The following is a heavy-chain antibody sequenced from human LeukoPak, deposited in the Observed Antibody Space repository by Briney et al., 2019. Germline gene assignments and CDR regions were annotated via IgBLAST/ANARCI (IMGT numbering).Heavy chain of an antibody. V-gene: IGHV5-51*01. Sequence: GESLKIFCKGSGYSFTSYWIGRVRQMPGKGLEWMGIIYPGDSDTRYSPSFQGHVTISADKSMSTAFLQWSSLKASDTAMYYCARGGLQGFVDFDYWGQGTLVTVSS. CDR1: GYSFTSYW. CDR3: ARGGLQGFVDFDY. D-gene: IGHD4-11*01. J-gene: IGHJ4*02. CDR2: IYPGDSDT.